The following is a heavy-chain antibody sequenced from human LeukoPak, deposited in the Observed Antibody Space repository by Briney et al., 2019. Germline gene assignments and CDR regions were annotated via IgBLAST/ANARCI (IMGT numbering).Heavy chain of an antibody. V-gene: IGHV3-30*02. CDR1: GFTFSTYG. CDR2: IRYDGSNK. D-gene: IGHD4/OR15-4a*01. J-gene: IGHJ3*02. Sequence: PGGSLRLSCAASGFTFSTYGMHWVRQAPGKGLEWVAFIRYDGSNKYYADSVKGRFTISRDNSKNTVYLQMNSLRAEDTAVYYCVRVLTTDDAFDIWGQGTMVTVSS. CDR3: VRVLTTDDAFDI.